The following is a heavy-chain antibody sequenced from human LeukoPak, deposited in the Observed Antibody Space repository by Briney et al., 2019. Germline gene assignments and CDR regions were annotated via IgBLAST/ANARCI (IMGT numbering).Heavy chain of an antibody. J-gene: IGHJ4*02. D-gene: IGHD6-13*01. CDR1: GFTFSSYW. Sequence: GGSLRLSCAASGFTFSSYWMSWVRQAPGKGLEWVANIKQDGSEKYYVDSVKGRFTISRDNAKNPLYLQMNSLRAEDTAVYYCAKDPAYSSSWYYFDYWGQGSLVTVSS. V-gene: IGHV3-7*01. CDR2: IKQDGSEK. CDR3: AKDPAYSSSWYYFDY.